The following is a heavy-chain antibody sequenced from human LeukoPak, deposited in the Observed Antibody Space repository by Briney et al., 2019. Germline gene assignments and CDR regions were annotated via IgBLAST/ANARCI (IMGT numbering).Heavy chain of an antibody. J-gene: IGHJ3*01. CDR2: IATDGSQT. Sequence: GGSLRLSCAASGFTFTNHIMHWVRQAPGKGLEWVASIATDGSQTFYRGSVKGRFTISRDNSENKLYLQMNSLRAEDTAVYCCVRERQDTIVHTGAFDFWGQGTMLSVFS. CDR3: VRERQDTIVHTGAFDF. V-gene: IGHV3-30-3*01. CDR1: GFTFTNHI. D-gene: IGHD1-14*01.